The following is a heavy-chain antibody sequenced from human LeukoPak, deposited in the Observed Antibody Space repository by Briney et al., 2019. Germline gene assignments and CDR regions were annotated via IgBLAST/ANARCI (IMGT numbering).Heavy chain of an antibody. CDR1: GGSISSYY. J-gene: IGHJ3*02. CDR3: ASYGRHDAFDI. V-gene: IGHV4-59*01. CDR2: IYYSGST. Sequence: SETLSLTCTVSGGSISSYYWSWIRQPPGKGLEWIGYIYYSGSTNYNPSLKSRVTISVDTSKNQFSLKLSSVTAADTAVYYCASYGRHDAFDIWGQGTMVTVSS. D-gene: IGHD4-17*01.